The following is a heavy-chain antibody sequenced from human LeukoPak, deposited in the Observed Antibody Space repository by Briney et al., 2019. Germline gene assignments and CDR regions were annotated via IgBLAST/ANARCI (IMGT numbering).Heavy chain of an antibody. D-gene: IGHD6-19*01. Sequence: PGESLRLSCAASGFTFSNYAMSWVRQAPGKGLEGVSSIDASGGATYYADSVKGRFTISRDNSKNTFYLQMDSLRAEDTAVYSCAKGSGSGWYGWFAPWGQGTLVTVSS. V-gene: IGHV3-23*01. CDR1: GFTFSNYA. CDR3: AKGSGSGWYGWFAP. CDR2: IDASGGAT. J-gene: IGHJ5*02.